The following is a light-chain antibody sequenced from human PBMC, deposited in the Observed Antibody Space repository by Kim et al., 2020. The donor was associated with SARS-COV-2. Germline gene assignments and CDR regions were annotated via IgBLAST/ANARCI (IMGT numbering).Light chain of an antibody. CDR1: NSSIGSNH. Sequence: GRGVSSSCSGSNSSIGSNHVYWYQQLPGTAPICRICRNNQRPSGVRARFSGSKSGTSASRAISGLRSGDEADYYCAAWDDSLSGPVFGGGTQLAVL. CDR3: AAWDDSLSGPV. J-gene: IGLJ2*01. V-gene: IGLV1-47*01. CDR2: RNN.